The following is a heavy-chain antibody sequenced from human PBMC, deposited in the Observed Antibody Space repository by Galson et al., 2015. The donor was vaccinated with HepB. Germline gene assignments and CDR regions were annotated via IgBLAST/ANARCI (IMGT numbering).Heavy chain of an antibody. D-gene: IGHD6-13*01. V-gene: IGHV3-30*18. CDR1: GFTFSSYG. CDR2: ISYDGSNK. CDR3: AKGIAAAG. Sequence: SLRLSCAASGFTFSSYGMHWVRQAPGKGLEWVAVISYDGSNKYYADSVKGRFTISRDNSKNTLYLQMNSLRAEDTAVYYCAKGIAAAGWGQGTLVTVSS. J-gene: IGHJ4*02.